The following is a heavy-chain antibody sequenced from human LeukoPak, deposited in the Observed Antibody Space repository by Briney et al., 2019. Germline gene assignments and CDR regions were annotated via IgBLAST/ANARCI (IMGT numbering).Heavy chain of an antibody. CDR1: GYTFTSYD. CDR3: ARVGSVDTSGYYDY. Sequence: ASVKVSCKASGYTFTSYDINWVRQATGQGLEWMGWMNPNSGNTGYAQKFQGRVTMTRNTSISTAYMELSSLRSDDTAVYYCARVGSVDTSGYYDYWGQGTLVTVSS. V-gene: IGHV1-8*01. CDR2: MNPNSGNT. J-gene: IGHJ4*02. D-gene: IGHD3-22*01.